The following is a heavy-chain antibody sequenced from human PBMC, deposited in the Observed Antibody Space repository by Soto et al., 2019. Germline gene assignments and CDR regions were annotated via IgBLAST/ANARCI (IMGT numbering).Heavy chain of an antibody. J-gene: IGHJ4*02. Sequence: SETLSLTCAVYGGSFSGYYWSWIRQPPGKGLEWIGEINHSGSTNYNPSLKSRFTISVDTSKNQFSLKLSSVTAADTAVYYCAMDDSSGYYYRYWGQGTLVTVSS. V-gene: IGHV4-34*01. CDR3: AMDDSSGYYYRY. CDR1: GGSFSGYY. CDR2: INHSGST. D-gene: IGHD3-22*01.